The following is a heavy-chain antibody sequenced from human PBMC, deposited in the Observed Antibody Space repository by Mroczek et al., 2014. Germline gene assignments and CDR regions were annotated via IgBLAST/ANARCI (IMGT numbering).Heavy chain of an antibody. D-gene: IGHD6-19*01. V-gene: IGHV4-59*01. Sequence: VQLVESGPGLVKPSETLSLTCTVSGGSISSYYWSWIRQPPGKGLEWIGYIYYSGSTNYNPSLKSRVTISVDTSKNQFSLKLSSVTAADTAVYYCARDRRDSSGYYMDVWGKRDQRSTVSS. CDR1: GGSISSYY. J-gene: IGHJ6*03. CDR2: IYYSGST. CDR3: ARDRRDSSGYYMDV.